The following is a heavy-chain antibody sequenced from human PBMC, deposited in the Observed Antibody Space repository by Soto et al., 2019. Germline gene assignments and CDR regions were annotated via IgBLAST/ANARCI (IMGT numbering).Heavy chain of an antibody. J-gene: IGHJ4*02. V-gene: IGHV1-18*01. D-gene: IGHD3-10*01. CDR3: ARDGGYSGAAVDY. Sequence: QVQLDQSGAEVTKPGASVKVSCKASGYIFNTYGLSWVRQAPGQGLEWIGCISPNNGDRNYVQKLRGRLNLTTDTSTSTAYMELMSLTSDDAAIYYCARDGGYSGAAVDYWGQGTLVTVSS. CDR2: ISPNNGDR. CDR1: GYIFNTYG.